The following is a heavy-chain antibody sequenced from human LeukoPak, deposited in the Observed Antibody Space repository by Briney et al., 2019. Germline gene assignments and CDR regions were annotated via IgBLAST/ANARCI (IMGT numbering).Heavy chain of an antibody. Sequence: PGGSLRLSCAASGFTVSSTYMTWVRQAPGKGLGWVSLIYSGGSTYYADSVKGRFTISRDNSKNTLYLQMNSLRAEDTAVYYCASGRRGIIAAGLDYWGQGTLVTVSS. D-gene: IGHD6-13*01. J-gene: IGHJ4*02. V-gene: IGHV3-66*01. CDR2: IYSGGST. CDR3: ASGRRGIIAAGLDY. CDR1: GFTVSSTY.